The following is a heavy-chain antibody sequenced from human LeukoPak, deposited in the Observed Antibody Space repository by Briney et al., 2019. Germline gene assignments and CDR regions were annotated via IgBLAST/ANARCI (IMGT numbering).Heavy chain of an antibody. V-gene: IGHV3-23*01. D-gene: IGHD3-10*01. J-gene: IGHJ3*02. CDR3: AKDLDGVRGIIPHSLGAFNI. CDR2: ISGSGDST. CDR1: GFPFSSYA. Sequence: GGSLRLSCAASGFPFSSYAMSWVRQAPGKGLEWVSAISGSGDSTYYADSVKGRFTISGDNSKNTLYLQMNSLRAEDTALYYCAKDLDGVRGIIPHSLGAFNIWGQGTMVTVSS.